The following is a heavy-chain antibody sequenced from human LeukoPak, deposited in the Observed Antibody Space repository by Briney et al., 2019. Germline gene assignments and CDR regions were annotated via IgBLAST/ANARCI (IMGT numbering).Heavy chain of an antibody. CDR3: ARGPYYYDSSGYPPLYYFGY. Sequence: SETLSLTCAVYGGSFSGYYWSWIRQPPGKGLEWIGEINHSGSTNYNPSLKSRVTISVDTSKNQFSLKLSSVTAADTAVYYCARGPYYYDSSGYPPLYYFGYWGQGTLATVSS. D-gene: IGHD3-22*01. CDR1: GGSFSGYY. J-gene: IGHJ4*02. CDR2: INHSGST. V-gene: IGHV4-34*01.